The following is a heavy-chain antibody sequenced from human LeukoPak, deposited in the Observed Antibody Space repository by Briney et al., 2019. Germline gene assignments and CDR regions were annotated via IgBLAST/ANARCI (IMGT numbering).Heavy chain of an antibody. D-gene: IGHD6-13*01. CDR2: IYYSGST. J-gene: IGHJ5*02. Sequence: SETLSLTCTVSGGSISSYYWSWIRQPPGKGLEWIGYIYYSGSTNYNPSLKSRVTISVDTSKNQFSLKLSSVTAADTAVYYCARHGAAALSYNWFDPWGQGTLVTVSS. CDR3: ARHGAAALSYNWFDP. CDR1: GGSISSYY. V-gene: IGHV4-59*08.